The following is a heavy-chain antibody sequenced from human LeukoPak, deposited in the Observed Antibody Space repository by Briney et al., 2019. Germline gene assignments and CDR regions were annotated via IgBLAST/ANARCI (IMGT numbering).Heavy chain of an antibody. CDR1: GYSISSGYY. V-gene: IGHV4-38-2*02. D-gene: IGHD3-3*01. J-gene: IGHJ4*02. Sequence: SETLSLTCTVSGYSISSGYYWGWIRQPPGKGLEWIGSIYHSGSTYYNPSLKSRVTISVDTSKNQFSLKLSSVTAADTAVYYCARDPFGVVIISDEYYFDYWGQGTLVTVSS. CDR3: ARDPFGVVIISDEYYFDY. CDR2: IYHSGST.